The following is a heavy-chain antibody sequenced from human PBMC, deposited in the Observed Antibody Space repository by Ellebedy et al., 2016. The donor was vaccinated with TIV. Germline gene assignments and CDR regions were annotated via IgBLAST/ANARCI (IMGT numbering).Heavy chain of an antibody. Sequence: SETLSLTCTVSGGSISSYFWTWIRQPPRKGLELIGYFYHSGRPNYNPSLKSRVSISVDTSKNQFSLKLSSVTAADTAVYYCARGIRVLGKDYYGMDVWGQGTTVTVSS. CDR2: FYHSGRP. V-gene: IGHV4-59*08. CDR3: ARGIRVLGKDYYGMDV. J-gene: IGHJ6*02. CDR1: GGSISSYF. D-gene: IGHD3-3*02.